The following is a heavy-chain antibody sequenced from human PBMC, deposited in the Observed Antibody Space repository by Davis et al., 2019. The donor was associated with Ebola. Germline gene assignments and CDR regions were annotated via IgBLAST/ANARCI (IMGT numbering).Heavy chain of an antibody. CDR1: GGSFSGYY. D-gene: IGHD1-26*01. CDR2: IYYSGST. J-gene: IGHJ4*02. CDR3: ARHGWAVSYFDY. Sequence: PGGSLRLSCAVYGGSFSGYYWGWIRQPPGKGLEWIGSIYYSGSTYYNPSLKSRVTISVDTSKNQFSLKLSSVTAADTAVYYCARHGWAVSYFDYWGQGTLVTVSS. V-gene: IGHV4-39*01.